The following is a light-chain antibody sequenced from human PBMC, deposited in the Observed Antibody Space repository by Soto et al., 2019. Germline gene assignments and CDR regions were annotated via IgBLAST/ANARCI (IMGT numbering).Light chain of an antibody. CDR2: GAT. CDR3: QQYNNWPPLT. Sequence: EIVLTQSPGTLSLSPGERATLSCRASQSVGSNYLAWYQQKPGQAPRLLIYGATRRATGIPDRFSGSVSGTDFTLTISRLEPEDFAVYFCQQYNNWPPLTFGGGTKVDNK. V-gene: IGKV3-20*01. CDR1: QSVGSNY. J-gene: IGKJ4*01.